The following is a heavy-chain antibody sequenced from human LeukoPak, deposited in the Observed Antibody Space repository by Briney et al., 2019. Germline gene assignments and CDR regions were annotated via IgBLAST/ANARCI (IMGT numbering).Heavy chain of an antibody. CDR3: ARDYNVLRPLDY. CDR2: INSDGSST. J-gene: IGHJ4*02. D-gene: IGHD3-10*01. CDR1: GFSLSSYW. V-gene: IGHV3-74*01. Sequence: GGSLRLSCAASGFSLSSYWMHWVRQAPGKGLVWVSRINSDGSSTRYADFVKGRFTISRDNAKNTLYLEMNSLRGEDTAVYYCARDYNVLRPLDYWGQGNLVTVSS.